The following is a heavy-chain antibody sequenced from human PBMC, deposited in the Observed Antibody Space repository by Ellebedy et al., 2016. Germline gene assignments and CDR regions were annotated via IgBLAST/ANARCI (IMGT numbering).Heavy chain of an antibody. V-gene: IGHV4-59*01. CDR3: ASVWGSGWYGDAFDI. CDR2: IFHSGGT. Sequence: SETLSLTCTVTGGSIRSYSWSWIRQPPGKGLEWLGYIFHSGGTNYNPLLKSRVAISIDTSHNQFSLKLSSVSAADTAVYYCASVWGSGWYGDAFDIWGQGTLVTVSS. CDR1: GGSIRSYS. J-gene: IGHJ3*02. D-gene: IGHD6-19*01.